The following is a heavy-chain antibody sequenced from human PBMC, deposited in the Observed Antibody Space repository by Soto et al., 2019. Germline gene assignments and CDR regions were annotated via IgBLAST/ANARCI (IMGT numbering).Heavy chain of an antibody. CDR2: ISAYNGNT. CDR1: GYTFTSYG. CDR3: ARKTEVTIFGVEGAFDWFDP. Sequence: GASVKVSCKASGYTFTSYGISWVRQAPGQGLEWMGWISAYNGNTNYAQKLQGRVTMTTDTSTSTAYMELRSLRSDDTAVYYCARKTEVTIFGVEGAFDWFDPWGQGTLVTVSS. V-gene: IGHV1-18*01. D-gene: IGHD3-3*01. J-gene: IGHJ5*02.